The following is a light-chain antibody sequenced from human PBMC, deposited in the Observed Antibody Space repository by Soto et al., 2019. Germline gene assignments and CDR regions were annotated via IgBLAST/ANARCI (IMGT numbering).Light chain of an antibody. CDR1: QSISSY. CDR2: AAS. CDR3: HQTYSTPPF. Sequence: DIEMNQSPSSLGASVGDGVTITCRASQSISSYFNWYQQKPGTAPKLLIYAASSLQSGVPSRFTGSRSGTDFTLNISSLQPADFAPYYCHQTYSTPPFFGGGTHVHIK. J-gene: IGKJ4*01. V-gene: IGKV1-39*01.